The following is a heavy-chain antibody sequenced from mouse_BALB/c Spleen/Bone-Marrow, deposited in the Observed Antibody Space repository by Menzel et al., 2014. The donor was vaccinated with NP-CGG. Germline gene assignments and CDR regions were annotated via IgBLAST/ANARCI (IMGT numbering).Heavy chain of an antibody. J-gene: IGHJ4*01. V-gene: IGHV2-9*02. Sequence: VKLMESGPGLVAPSQSLSITCTVSGFSLTSYGVHWVRQPPGKGLEWLGVIWAGGSTNYNSALMSRLSISKDNSKSXVFLKMNSLQTDDTAMYYCARDRELSYAMDYWGQGTSVTVSS. CDR1: GFSLTSYG. D-gene: IGHD3-1*01. CDR3: ARDRELSYAMDY. CDR2: IWAGGST.